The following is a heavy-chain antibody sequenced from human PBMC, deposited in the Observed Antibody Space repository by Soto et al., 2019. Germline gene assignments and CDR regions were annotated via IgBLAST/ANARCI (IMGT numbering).Heavy chain of an antibody. CDR2: IVVGSGNT. CDR3: AADHDSSALGNWFDP. Sequence: ASVKVSCKASGFTFTSSAVQWVRQARGQRLEWIGWIVVGSGNTNYAQKFQERVTITRDMSTSTAYMELSSLRSEGTAVYYCAADHDSSALGNWFDPWGQGTLVTVSS. V-gene: IGHV1-58*01. D-gene: IGHD3-22*01. J-gene: IGHJ5*02. CDR1: GFTFTSSA.